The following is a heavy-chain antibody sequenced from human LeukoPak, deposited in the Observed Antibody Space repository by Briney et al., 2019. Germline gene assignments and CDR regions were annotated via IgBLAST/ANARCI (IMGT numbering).Heavy chain of an antibody. CDR2: IYYGGTT. Sequence: SETLSLTCTVSGGSISSYYWSWIRQPPGKGLEWIGYIYYGGTTNYNPSLKSRVTISVDTSKNQFTLKLSSVTAADTAVYYCAREVYCSGGSCYSGYFQHWGQGTLVTVSS. CDR3: AREVYCSGGSCYSGYFQH. CDR1: GGSISSYY. V-gene: IGHV4-59*01. J-gene: IGHJ1*01. D-gene: IGHD2-15*01.